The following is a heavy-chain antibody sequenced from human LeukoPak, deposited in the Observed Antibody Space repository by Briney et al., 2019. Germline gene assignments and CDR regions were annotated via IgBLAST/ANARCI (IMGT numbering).Heavy chain of an antibody. Sequence: SETLSLTCTVSGGSISSYYWSWIRQPLGKGLGWIGYIYYSGSTNYNPSLKSRVTISVDTSKNQFSLKLSSVTAADTAVYYCARLWYYDFWSGYYFDYWGQGTLVTVSS. J-gene: IGHJ4*02. V-gene: IGHV4-59*01. D-gene: IGHD3-3*01. CDR1: GGSISSYY. CDR3: ARLWYYDFWSGYYFDY. CDR2: IYYSGST.